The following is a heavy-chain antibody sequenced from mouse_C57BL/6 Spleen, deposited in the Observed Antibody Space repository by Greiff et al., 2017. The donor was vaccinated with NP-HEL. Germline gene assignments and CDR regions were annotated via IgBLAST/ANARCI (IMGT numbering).Heavy chain of an antibody. CDR3: ARSERFYGYDDAMDY. CDR2: IYWDDDK. CDR1: GFSLSTSGMG. J-gene: IGHJ4*01. D-gene: IGHD2-2*01. Sequence: QVTLKESGPGILQSSQTLSLTCSFSGFSLSTSGMGVSWIRQPSGKGLEWLAHIYWDDDKRYNPSLKSRLTISKDTSRNQVFLKITSVDTADTATYYCARSERFYGYDDAMDYWGQGTSVTVSS. V-gene: IGHV8-12*01.